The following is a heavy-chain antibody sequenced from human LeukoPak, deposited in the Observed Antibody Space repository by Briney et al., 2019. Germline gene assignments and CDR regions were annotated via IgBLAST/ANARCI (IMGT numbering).Heavy chain of an antibody. D-gene: IGHD6-13*01. V-gene: IGHV3-48*01. J-gene: IGHJ4*02. Sequence: GGSLRLSCAASGFTFRSYWMSWVRQAPGKGLEWVSYISSRSATIYYADSVKGRFTISRDNAKNSLYLQMNSLRAEDTAVYYCARDPLSSSSFDLWGQGTLVTVSS. CDR3: ARDPLSSSSFDL. CDR2: ISSRSATI. CDR1: GFTFRSYW.